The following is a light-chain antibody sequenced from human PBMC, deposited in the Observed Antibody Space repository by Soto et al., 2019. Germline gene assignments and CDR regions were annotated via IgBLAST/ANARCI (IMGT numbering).Light chain of an antibody. CDR1: QSVSSNY. Sequence: EIVLTQSPGTLPVSPGERVTLSCRASQSVSSNYLAWYQQRPGQAPRLLIFGASYRATGIPDRFSGSGSGTDFTLTISRLEPEDFAVYYCQQYSSSPPEFTFGPGTKVDSK. CDR3: QQYSSSPPEFT. V-gene: IGKV3-20*01. CDR2: GAS. J-gene: IGKJ3*01.